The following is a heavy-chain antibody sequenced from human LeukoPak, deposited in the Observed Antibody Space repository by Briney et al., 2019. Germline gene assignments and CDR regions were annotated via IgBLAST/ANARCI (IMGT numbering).Heavy chain of an antibody. V-gene: IGHV4-4*07. CDR1: GGSITSYY. CDR2: IYTTGIT. J-gene: IGHJ3*02. D-gene: IGHD6-19*01. CDR3: ARGIAVAGTVAFDI. Sequence: PSETLSLTCTVSGGSITSYYWSWIAQPAGKGLGWIGRIYTTGITHYNLSLRGRLSLSVDTSKNQFSLKLNSATAADTAVYYCARGIAVAGTVAFDIWGQGTKVTVSS.